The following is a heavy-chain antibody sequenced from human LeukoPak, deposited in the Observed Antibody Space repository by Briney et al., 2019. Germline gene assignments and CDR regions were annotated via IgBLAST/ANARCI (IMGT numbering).Heavy chain of an antibody. CDR2: ISSSGSTI. D-gene: IGHD3-10*01. CDR3: ASSYYGSGSYYNS. J-gene: IGHJ4*02. V-gene: IGHV3-11*01. Sequence: GGSLTLSCAASGFTFSDYYMSWIRQAPGKGLEGVSYISSSGSTIYYADSVKGRFTISRDNAKNSLYLQMNSLRAEDTAVYYCASSYYGSGSYYNSWGQGTLVTVSS. CDR1: GFTFSDYY.